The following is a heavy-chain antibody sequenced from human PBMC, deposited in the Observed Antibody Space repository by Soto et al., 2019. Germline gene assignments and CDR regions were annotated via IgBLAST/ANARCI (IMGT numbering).Heavy chain of an antibody. D-gene: IGHD2-2*01. V-gene: IGHV3-23*01. CDR1: GFTFSTYV. Sequence: EVLLLESGGGLVQPGGSLRLSCAASGFTFSTYVMTWVRQAPGKGLEWVSAISGSGRTTYYADSVKGRFTISRDNSKNTLYLQMNSLRAEDTAVYYCAKGEPRNVPGAIDYWGQGTLLTVSS. CDR3: AKGEPRNVPGAIDY. J-gene: IGHJ4*02. CDR2: ISGSGRTT.